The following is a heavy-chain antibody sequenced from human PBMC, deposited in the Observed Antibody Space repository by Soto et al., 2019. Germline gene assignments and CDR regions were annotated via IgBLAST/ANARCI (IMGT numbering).Heavy chain of an antibody. Sequence: EVQLVESGGGLVKPGGSLRLSCAASGFTFSSYSMNWVRQAPGKGLEWVSSISSSSSYIYYADSVKGRFTSSRDNAKNSLYLQMNSLRAEDTAVYYCERLSVAGPIDYWGQGTLVTVSS. J-gene: IGHJ4*02. CDR2: ISSSSSYI. V-gene: IGHV3-21*01. CDR1: GFTFSSYS. CDR3: ERLSVAGPIDY. D-gene: IGHD6-19*01.